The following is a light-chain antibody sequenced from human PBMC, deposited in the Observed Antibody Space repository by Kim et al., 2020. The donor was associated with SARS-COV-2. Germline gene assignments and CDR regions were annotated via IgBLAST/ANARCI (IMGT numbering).Light chain of an antibody. V-gene: IGLV6-57*04. CDR3: QSYNRSNVV. CDR2: EDD. J-gene: IGLJ2*01. CDR1: SGSIDDNY. Sequence: NFMLTQPLSVSEYPGKTVTISCTRRSGSIDDNYVQWYQQRPGGVPTAVIYEDDQRPSGVSDRFSGSIDNSSNSASLTISGLKTEDEADYYCQSYNRSNVVFGGGTQLTVL.